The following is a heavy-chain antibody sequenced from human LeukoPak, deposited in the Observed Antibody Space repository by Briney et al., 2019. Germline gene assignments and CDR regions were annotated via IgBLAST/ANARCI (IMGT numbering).Heavy chain of an antibody. CDR2: INPNSGGT. Sequence: VSVKVSCKASGYTFTRYYMHWVRQAPGQGLEWMGRINPNSGGTNYAQKFQGRVTMTRDTSISTAYMELSRLRSDDTAVYYCARGRIAVAGTRWFDPWGQGTLVTVSS. V-gene: IGHV1-2*06. CDR3: ARGRIAVAGTRWFDP. D-gene: IGHD6-19*01. CDR1: GYTFTRYY. J-gene: IGHJ5*02.